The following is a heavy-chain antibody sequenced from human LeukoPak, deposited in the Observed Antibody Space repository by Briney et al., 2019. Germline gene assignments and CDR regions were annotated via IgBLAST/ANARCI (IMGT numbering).Heavy chain of an antibody. CDR3: ATGPTYYYDSSGYQGGDY. D-gene: IGHD3-22*01. CDR2: FDPEDGET. V-gene: IGHV1-24*01. CDR1: GYTLTELS. J-gene: IGHJ4*02. Sequence: ASVKVSCKVSGYTLTELSMHWVRQAPGKGLERMGGFDPEDGETIYAQKFQGRVTMTEDTSTDTAYMELTSLRSEDTAVYYCATGPTYYYDSSGYQGGDYWGQGTLVTVSS.